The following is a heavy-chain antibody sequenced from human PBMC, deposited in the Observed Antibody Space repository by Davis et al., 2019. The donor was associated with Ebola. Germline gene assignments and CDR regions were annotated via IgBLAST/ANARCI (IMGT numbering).Heavy chain of an antibody. CDR1: GFTFTDYA. Sequence: PGGSLRLSCAASGFTFTDYAMHWVRQVPGKGLEWVSGINWNSAYIGYADSVKGRFTISRDNAKNSLYLQLIRLRAEDTALYYCTKDVMSSGWYLGYFDLWGRGTLVTVSS. V-gene: IGHV3-9*01. J-gene: IGHJ2*01. CDR2: INWNSAYI. D-gene: IGHD6-19*01. CDR3: TKDVMSSGWYLGYFDL.